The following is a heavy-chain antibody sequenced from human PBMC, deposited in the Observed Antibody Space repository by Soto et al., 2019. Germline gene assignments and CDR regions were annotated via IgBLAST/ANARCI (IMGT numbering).Heavy chain of an antibody. D-gene: IGHD3-10*01. CDR2: LYYIGSA. J-gene: IGHJ4*02. V-gene: IGHV4-39*01. Sequence: SETLSLTCSVSGVSVSIPSFYLAWVRQSPGKGLEWIGSLYYIGSAYYSPSLKSRITISADSSRNQFSLKLASVNAADTGLYFCTRQTTGGYHYQEFDHWGQGPLIPVSS. CDR1: GVSVSIPSFY. CDR3: TRQTTGGYHYQEFDH.